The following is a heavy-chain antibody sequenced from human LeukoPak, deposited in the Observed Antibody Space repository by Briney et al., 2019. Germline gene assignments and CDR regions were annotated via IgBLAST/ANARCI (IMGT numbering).Heavy chain of an antibody. CDR2: ISGSGGST. V-gene: IGHV3-23*01. J-gene: IGHJ4*02. D-gene: IGHD3-10*01. Sequence: GRSLRLSCAASGFTFSSYGMHWVRQAPGKGLEWVSAISGSGGSTYYADSVKGRFTISRDNSKNTLYLQMNSLRAEDTAVYYCAKQDGSGSYYNANFDYWGQGTLVTVSS. CDR3: AKQDGSGSYYNANFDY. CDR1: GFTFSSYG.